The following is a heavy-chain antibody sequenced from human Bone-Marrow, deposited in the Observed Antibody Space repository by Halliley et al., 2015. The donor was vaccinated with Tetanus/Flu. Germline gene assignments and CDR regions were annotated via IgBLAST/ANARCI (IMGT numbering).Heavy chain of an antibody. D-gene: IGHD3-16*01. CDR3: ARDFVHGLYSFDY. J-gene: IGHJ4*02. CDR2: IWDDGSDK. V-gene: IGHV3-33*01. Sequence: SLRLSCAASGFTFSSNGMHWVRQAPGKGLEWVAVIWDDGSDKYYADSVKGRFTVSRDNSKNTLFLQMNSLRAEDTAVYYCARDFVHGLYSFDYWGQGTLVTVSS. CDR1: GFTFSSNG.